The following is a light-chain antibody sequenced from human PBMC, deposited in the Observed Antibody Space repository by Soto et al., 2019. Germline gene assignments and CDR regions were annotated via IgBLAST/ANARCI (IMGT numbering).Light chain of an antibody. V-gene: IGKV1-5*01. CDR1: QNVNKW. CDR2: DAS. CDR3: QQYNSYPWT. Sequence: DIQMTQSPSTLSASVGDRVTITCRASQNVNKWLAWFQQKPGKVPKLLIFDASTLQSGVPSRFSGSGSGTEFTLTISSLQPDDFATYYCQQYNSYPWTFGQGTKVDIK. J-gene: IGKJ1*01.